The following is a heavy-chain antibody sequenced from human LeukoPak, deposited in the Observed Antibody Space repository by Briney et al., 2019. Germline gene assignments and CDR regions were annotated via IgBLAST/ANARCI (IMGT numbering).Heavy chain of an antibody. CDR3: AREVSDGFDF. CDR1: VFTFTDYS. Sequence: GGSLRLSCAASVFTFTDYSMNWIRQAPWKGLEWVSSFGTRSTSVYHAGSVKGRFAISRDNAKNSLYLQMNSLRAEDTALYYCAREVSDGFDFWGQGTLVTVSS. J-gene: IGHJ4*02. CDR2: FGTRSTSV. D-gene: IGHD3-22*01. V-gene: IGHV3-21*01.